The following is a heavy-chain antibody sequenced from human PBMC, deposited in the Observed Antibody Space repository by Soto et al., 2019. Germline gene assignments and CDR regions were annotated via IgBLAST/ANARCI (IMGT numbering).Heavy chain of an antibody. Sequence: SVKVSCKTSGGNFNTYALTWVRQAPGQGLEWIGGIIPMFDIKNVAQRFQGRVTLNADDSMTTAYMEVTSLRSDDTAVYYCAKEAGDHWGQGTLVTVSS. J-gene: IGHJ4*02. CDR3: AKEAGDH. CDR2: IIPMFDIK. CDR1: GGNFNTYA. D-gene: IGHD3-10*01. V-gene: IGHV1-69*13.